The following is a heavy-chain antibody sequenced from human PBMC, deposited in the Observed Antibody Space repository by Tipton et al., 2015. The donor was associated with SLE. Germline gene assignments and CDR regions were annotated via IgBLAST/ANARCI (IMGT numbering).Heavy chain of an antibody. CDR2: INWNGGST. CDR1: GFTFDDYA. J-gene: IGHJ4*02. CDR3: TTDWYRGWIDY. Sequence: AVSGFTFDDYAMSWVRQVPGKGLEWVSGINWNGGSTDYGDSVKGRVTISRDNAKNSLYLQINSLKTEDTAVYYCTTDWYRGWIDYWGQGTLVTVSS. V-gene: IGHV3-20*04. D-gene: IGHD6-19*01.